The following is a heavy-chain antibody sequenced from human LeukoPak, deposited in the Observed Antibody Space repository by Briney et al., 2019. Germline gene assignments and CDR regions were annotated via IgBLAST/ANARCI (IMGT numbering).Heavy chain of an antibody. CDR3: ARFAAGGSYYYYMDV. CDR2: IGTAGDT. Sequence: PGGSLRLSCAASGFTFSRYDMHWVRQATGKGLEWVSAIGTAGDTYYPGSVKGRFTISRENAKNSLCLQMNSLRAGDTAVYYCARFAAGGSYYYYMDVWGKGTTVTVSS. J-gene: IGHJ6*03. D-gene: IGHD6-25*01. CDR1: GFTFSRYD. V-gene: IGHV3-13*01.